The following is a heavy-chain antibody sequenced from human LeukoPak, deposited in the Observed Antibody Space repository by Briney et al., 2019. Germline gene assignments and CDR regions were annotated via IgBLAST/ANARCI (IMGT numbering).Heavy chain of an antibody. V-gene: IGHV1-46*01. CDR3: ARVGPSAYYGSGTFDP. Sequence: ASVKVSCKACGYTFTSYYMHWVRQAPGQGLEWMGVINPSGGSTSYAQKFQGRVTMTRDTSTSTVYMELSSLRSEDTAVYYCARVGPSAYYGSGTFDPWGQGTLVTVSS. CDR1: GYTFTSYY. J-gene: IGHJ5*02. D-gene: IGHD3-10*01. CDR2: INPSGGST.